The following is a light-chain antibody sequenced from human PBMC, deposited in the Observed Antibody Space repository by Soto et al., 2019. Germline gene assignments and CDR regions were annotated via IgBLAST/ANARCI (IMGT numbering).Light chain of an antibody. CDR2: EAT. CDR3: SSYASSGTKV. CDR1: SSDVGGYGY. Sequence: QSALTQPASVSGSPGQSITISCTGTSSDVGGYGYVSWYQQQPGKAPKLIIYEATNRPSGISSRFSASKSGNTASLTISGLQAEDEADYYCSSYASSGTKVFGSGTKLTVL. V-gene: IGLV2-14*01. J-gene: IGLJ1*01.